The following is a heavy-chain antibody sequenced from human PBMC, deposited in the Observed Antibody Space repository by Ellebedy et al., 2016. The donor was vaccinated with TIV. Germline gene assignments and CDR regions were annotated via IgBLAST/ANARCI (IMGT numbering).Heavy chain of an antibody. CDR2: IKYDGSEE. D-gene: IGHD5-12*01. CDR3: ARSYGGYNPFDY. J-gene: IGHJ4*02. CDR1: GLTFSNFW. Sequence: PGGSLRLSCAASGLTFSNFWMAWVRQAPGKGLGWVANIKYDGSEEYYTESVKGRFTISRDNAKNSLYLQMNSLRAEDTAVYYCARSYGGYNPFDYWGQGTLVTVSS. V-gene: IGHV3-7*02.